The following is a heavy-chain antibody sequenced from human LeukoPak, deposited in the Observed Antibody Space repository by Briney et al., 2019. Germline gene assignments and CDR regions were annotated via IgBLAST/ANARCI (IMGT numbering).Heavy chain of an antibody. CDR3: ARDDLDCSGGTCYPDNY. CDR1: GYTFTTYG. D-gene: IGHD2-15*01. CDR2: ISGYNGNT. V-gene: IGHV1-18*01. Sequence: ASMTVSCKTSGYTFTTYGITWVRQAPGQGPEWMGWISGYNGNTNYAEKFQGRVTMTTDTSTRTAYMELRNLRSDGTAFYYCARDDLDCSGGTCYPDNYWGQGTLVAVSA. J-gene: IGHJ4*02.